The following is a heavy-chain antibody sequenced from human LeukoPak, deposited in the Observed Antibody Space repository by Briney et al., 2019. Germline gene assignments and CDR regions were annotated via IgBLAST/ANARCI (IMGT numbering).Heavy chain of an antibody. Sequence: ASVKVSCKASGYTFTGYHIPWVRQAPGQGLEWMGRINPYSGDTNFAQKFQGRVTMTRDTSITTAYMDLSSLTPDDTAVYFCARDQGSLTRSWYAGYWGQGTQVTVSS. CDR3: ARDQGSLTRSWYAGY. V-gene: IGHV1-2*06. CDR2: INPYSGDT. D-gene: IGHD6-13*01. CDR1: GYTFTGYH. J-gene: IGHJ4*02.